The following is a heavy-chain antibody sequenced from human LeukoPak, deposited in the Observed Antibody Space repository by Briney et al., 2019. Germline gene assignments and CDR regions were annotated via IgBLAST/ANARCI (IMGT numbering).Heavy chain of an antibody. D-gene: IGHD4-17*01. Sequence: GGSLRLSCAASGFTLSRYWMSWVRQAPGKGLEWVAIISYDGSNKYYTDSVKGRFTISRDNSKNTLYLQMNSLRAEDTAVYYCAKDGYGDHTVDYWGQGTLVTVSS. J-gene: IGHJ4*02. CDR3: AKDGYGDHTVDY. V-gene: IGHV3-30*18. CDR1: GFTLSRYW. CDR2: ISYDGSNK.